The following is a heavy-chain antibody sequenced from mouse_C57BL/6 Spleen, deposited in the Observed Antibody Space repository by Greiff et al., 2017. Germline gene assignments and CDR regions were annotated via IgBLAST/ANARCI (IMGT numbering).Heavy chain of an antibody. J-gene: IGHJ2*01. CDR3: TRHDVYSYDFDY. CDR2: IDPENGDT. D-gene: IGHD2-3*01. CDR1: GFNIKDDY. Sequence: VHVKQSGAELVRPGASVKLSCPASGFNIKDDYMHWVKQRPEQGLEWIGWIDPENGDTDYASKFQGKATIAADPSSNTAYLQLSSLTSEDTAVYYCTRHDVYSYDFDYWGQGTTLTVSS. V-gene: IGHV14-4*01.